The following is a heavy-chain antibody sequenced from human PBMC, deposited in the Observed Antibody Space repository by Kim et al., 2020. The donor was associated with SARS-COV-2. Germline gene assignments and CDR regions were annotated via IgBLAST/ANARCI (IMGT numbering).Heavy chain of an antibody. D-gene: IGHD1-26*01. CDR3: GKDGGGSYSDTDAFDY. V-gene: IGHV3-23*01. J-gene: IGHJ4*02. Sequence: GEGRFTISRDNCKNALYLEMNSRRAEDTAVYYCGKDGGGSYSDTDAFDYWGQGTLVTVSS.